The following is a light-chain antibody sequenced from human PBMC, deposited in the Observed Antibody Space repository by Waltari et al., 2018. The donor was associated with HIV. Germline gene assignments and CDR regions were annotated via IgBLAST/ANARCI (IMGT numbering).Light chain of an antibody. CDR3: AAWDDSLNAWV. J-gene: IGLJ3*02. V-gene: IGLV1-44*01. Sequence: QYVLTQPPPAPGTPGQTLSIPCSGRSSNIGSNIVNWYQQLPGTAPKLLIYSNNQRPSGVPDRFSGSKSGTSASLAISGLQSEDEADYYCAAWDDSLNAWVFGGGTKLTV. CDR2: SNN. CDR1: SSNIGSNI.